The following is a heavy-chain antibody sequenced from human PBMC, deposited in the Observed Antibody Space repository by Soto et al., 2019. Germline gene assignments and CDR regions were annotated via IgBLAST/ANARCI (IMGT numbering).Heavy chain of an antibody. J-gene: IGHJ3*02. V-gene: IGHV1-3*01. CDR1: GYTFTSYA. CDR3: ARDHPYCGGDCYLAFDI. Sequence: ASVKVSCKASGYTFTSYAMHWVRQAPGQRLEWMGWINAGNGNTKYSQKFQGRVTITRDTSASTAYMELSSLRSEDTAVYYCARDHPYCGGDCYLAFDIWGQGTMVTVSS. D-gene: IGHD2-21*02. CDR2: INAGNGNT.